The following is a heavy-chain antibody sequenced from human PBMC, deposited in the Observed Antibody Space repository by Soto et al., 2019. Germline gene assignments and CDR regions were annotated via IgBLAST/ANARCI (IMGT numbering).Heavy chain of an antibody. V-gene: IGHV4-4*02. CDR1: GGSVSSSNW. CDR3: ARANYDILTGYYSYFDY. D-gene: IGHD3-9*01. CDR2: IYHSGST. J-gene: IGHJ4*02. Sequence: SETLSLTCAVSGGSVSSSNWWGCVRQPPGKGLEWIGDIYHSGSTNYNPSLKSRVTISVDTSKNQFSLKLSSVTAADTAVYYCARANYDILTGYYSYFDYWGQGTLVTVSS.